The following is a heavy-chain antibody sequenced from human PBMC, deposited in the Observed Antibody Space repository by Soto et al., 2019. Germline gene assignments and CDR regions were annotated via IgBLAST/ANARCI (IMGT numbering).Heavy chain of an antibody. CDR3: ARRPSNYYGVDV. Sequence: GESLKISCKGFGYTFTNYWLAWVRQRPGKGLEWMGIIYPYDSDTRYSPSFQGQVTLSADKSINTAYLQWNSLKASDTAMYYCARRPSNYYGVDVWGQGTTVTVSS. CDR2: IYPYDSDT. CDR1: GYTFTNYW. J-gene: IGHJ6*02. V-gene: IGHV5-51*01.